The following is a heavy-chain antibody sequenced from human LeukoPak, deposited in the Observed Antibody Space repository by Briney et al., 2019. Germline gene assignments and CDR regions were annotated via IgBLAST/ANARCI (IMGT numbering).Heavy chain of an antibody. CDR1: GGSISSYY. V-gene: IGHV4-59*01. CDR2: ICYSGST. CDR3: ARPLIVGGAFDI. Sequence: SETLSLTCTVSGGSISSYYWSWIRHPPGKGLEWIGYICYSGSTNYNPSLKSRVTISVDTSKNQFSLKLSSVTAADTAVYYCARPLIVGGAFDIWGQGTMVTVSS. D-gene: IGHD3-22*01. J-gene: IGHJ3*02.